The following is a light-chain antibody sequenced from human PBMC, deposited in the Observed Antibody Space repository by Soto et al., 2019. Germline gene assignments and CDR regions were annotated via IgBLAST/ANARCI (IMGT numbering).Light chain of an antibody. V-gene: IGLV1-40*01. CDR1: NSNIGAGFD. Sequence: QSVLTQPPSVSGAPGQRVTISCTGSNSNIGAGFDLHWYQQLPGTAPKLLIYGDTNRPSGVPDRFSGSRSGTSASLAITGLRAEDEADYYCQSYDSGLSGYVFGTGTKLTVL. CDR2: GDT. CDR3: QSYDSGLSGYV. J-gene: IGLJ1*01.